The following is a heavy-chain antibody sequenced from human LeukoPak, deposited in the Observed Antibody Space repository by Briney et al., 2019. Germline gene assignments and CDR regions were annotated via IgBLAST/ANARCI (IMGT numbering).Heavy chain of an antibody. CDR3: ARDGRGIYGSGTLGP. D-gene: IGHD3-10*01. V-gene: IGHV1-2*02. CDR2: INPNSGGT. J-gene: IGHJ5*02. CDR1: GYTFTCYY. Sequence: ASVKVSCKASGYTFTCYYMHWVRQAPGQGLEWMGWINPNSGGTNYAQEFQGRVTMTRDTSISTAYMELSRLRSDDTAVYYCARDGRGIYGSGTLGPWGQGTLVTVSS.